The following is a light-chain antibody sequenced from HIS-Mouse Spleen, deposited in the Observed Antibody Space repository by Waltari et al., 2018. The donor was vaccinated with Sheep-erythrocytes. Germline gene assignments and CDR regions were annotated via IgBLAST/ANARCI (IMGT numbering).Light chain of an antibody. J-gene: IGKJ2*01. CDR2: AAS. V-gene: IGKV1-9*01. Sequence: DIQLPQSPSFLSASVGDRITITCRASQGISSYLAWYQQKPGQAPKLLIYAASTLQSGVPSRFSGSGSGTEFTLTISSLQPEDFATYYCQQLNSYPHTFGQGTKLEIK. CDR1: QGISSY. CDR3: QQLNSYPHT.